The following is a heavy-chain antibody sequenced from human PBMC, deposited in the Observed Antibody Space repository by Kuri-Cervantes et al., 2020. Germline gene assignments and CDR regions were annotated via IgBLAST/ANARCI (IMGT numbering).Heavy chain of an antibody. J-gene: IGHJ4*02. Sequence: GGSLRLSCAASGFTFSSYWMSWVRQAPGKGLEWVANIKQDGSEKYYVDSVEGRFTISRDNAKNSLYLQMNSLRAEDTAVHYCARVPPNWNYRGFDYWGQGTLVTVSS. CDR3: ARVPPNWNYRGFDY. V-gene: IGHV3-7*01. CDR1: GFTFSSYW. CDR2: IKQDGSEK. D-gene: IGHD1-7*01.